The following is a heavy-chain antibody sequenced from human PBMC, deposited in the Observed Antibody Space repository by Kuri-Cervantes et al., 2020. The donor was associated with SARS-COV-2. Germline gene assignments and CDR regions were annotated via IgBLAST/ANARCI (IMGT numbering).Heavy chain of an antibody. CDR2: MNPDTGNA. CDR3: ARDSGDWDPDGFDI. D-gene: IGHD2-21*02. J-gene: IGHJ3*02. CDR1: GGTFSSYT. V-gene: IGHV1-8*02. Sequence: ASVKVSCKASGGTFSSYTISWVRQASGQGLEWMGWMNPDTGNAGYAQKFQGRVTMTRIMSTSTAYMELSSPRFEDSAVYYCARDSGDWDPDGFDIWGQGTMVTVSS.